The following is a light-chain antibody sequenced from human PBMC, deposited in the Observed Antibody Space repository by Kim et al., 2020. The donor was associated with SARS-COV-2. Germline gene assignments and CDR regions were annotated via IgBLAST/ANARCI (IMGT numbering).Light chain of an antibody. J-gene: IGLJ3*02. V-gene: IGLV2-14*03. CDR2: DVS. Sequence: QSALTQPASVSGSPGQSITISCTGTSSDVGSYNYVSWYQQHPGKAPKVMIYDVSNRPSGVSNRFSGSKSGNTASLTISGLQAEDEADYYCSSYTSSSIWVFGGGTQLTVL. CDR3: SSYTSSSIWV. CDR1: SSDVGSYNY.